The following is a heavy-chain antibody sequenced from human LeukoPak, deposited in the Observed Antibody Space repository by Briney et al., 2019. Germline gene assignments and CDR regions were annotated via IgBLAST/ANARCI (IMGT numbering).Heavy chain of an antibody. CDR1: GGSISSSSYY. CDR2: IYYSGST. CDR3: ARVVQSTDSSGFYLPEYFQH. V-gene: IGHV4-39*01. J-gene: IGHJ1*01. D-gene: IGHD3-22*01. Sequence: PSETLSLTCTVSGGSISSSSYYWAWIRQPPGKGLEWIGTIYYSGSTYYNASLKSRVTISVDTSKNQFSLKLRSVTAADTAVYYCARVVQSTDSSGFYLPEYFQHWGQGTLVTVSS.